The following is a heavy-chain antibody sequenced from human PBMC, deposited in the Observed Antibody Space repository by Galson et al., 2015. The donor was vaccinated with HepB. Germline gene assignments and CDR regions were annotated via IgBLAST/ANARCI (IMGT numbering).Heavy chain of an antibody. CDR2: INPSGGNI. CDR1: GFTFNNYA. Sequence: SLRLSCAASGFTFNNYAMSWVRQAPGKGLEGLSIINPSGGNICYTDSVKGRFTISRDNSKNTLYLQMNSLRAEDTAVYYCAKVPLDGSGYHYFQHWGQGTPVTVSS. V-gene: IGHV3-23*01. J-gene: IGHJ1*01. D-gene: IGHD3-22*01. CDR3: AKVPLDGSGYHYFQH.